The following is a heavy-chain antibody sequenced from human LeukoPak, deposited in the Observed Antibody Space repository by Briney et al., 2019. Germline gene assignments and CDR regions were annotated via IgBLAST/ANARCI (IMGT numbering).Heavy chain of an antibody. J-gene: IGHJ4*02. V-gene: IGHV1-8*03. CDR2: MNPNSGNT. CDR1: GYTFTSYD. D-gene: IGHD3-22*01. CDR3: ARGGNYYDSSGYYSQAIDV. Sequence: GASVEVSCKASGYTFTSYDINWVRQATGQGLGWMGWMNPNSGNTGYAQKFQGRVTITRNTSISTAYMELSSLRSEDTAVYYCARGGNYYDSSGYYSQAIDVWGQGTLVTVSS.